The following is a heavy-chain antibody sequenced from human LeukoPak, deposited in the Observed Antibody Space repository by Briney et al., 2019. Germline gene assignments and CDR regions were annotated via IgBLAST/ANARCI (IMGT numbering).Heavy chain of an antibody. J-gene: IGHJ4*02. Sequence: SETLSLTCTVSGGSVSSGSYYWSWIRQPPGKGLEWIGYVYYSGNTNYNPSLKSRVTISVDTSKNQFSLKLSSVTAADTAVYYCARNTAMVRYFDYWGQGTLVTVSS. V-gene: IGHV4-61*01. CDR2: VYYSGNT. CDR3: ARNTAMVRYFDY. CDR1: GGSVSSGSYY. D-gene: IGHD5-18*01.